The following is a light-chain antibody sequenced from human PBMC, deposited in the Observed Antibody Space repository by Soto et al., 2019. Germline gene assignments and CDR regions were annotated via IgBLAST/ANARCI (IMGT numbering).Light chain of an antibody. CDR1: QSVSSNY. Sequence: EIVLTQSPGTLSLSPGERATLSCRASQSVSSNYLAWYQQKPGQAPRPLIYGASSRATGIPDRFSGSGAATDFTLTISRLEYEDFAVYYCQQYGSSPWTFGQGTKVEIK. CDR3: QQYGSSPWT. CDR2: GAS. V-gene: IGKV3-20*01. J-gene: IGKJ1*01.